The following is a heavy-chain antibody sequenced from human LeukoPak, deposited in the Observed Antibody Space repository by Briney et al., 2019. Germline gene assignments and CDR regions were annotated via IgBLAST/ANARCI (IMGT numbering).Heavy chain of an antibody. J-gene: IGHJ3*02. CDR1: GDSISSHH. Sequence: SETLSLTCTVSGDSISSHHWSWIRQPPGKGLEWIGFISDSGTTNYNSSLKSRVAISIHTSKNRFSLKLSSVTAADTAVYYCARSGRGPGAFDIWGQGTMVTVSS. D-gene: IGHD3-10*01. CDR2: ISDSGTT. V-gene: IGHV4-59*11. CDR3: ARSGRGPGAFDI.